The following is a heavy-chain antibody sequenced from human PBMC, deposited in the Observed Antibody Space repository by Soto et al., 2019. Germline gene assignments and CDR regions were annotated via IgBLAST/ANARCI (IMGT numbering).Heavy chain of an antibody. CDR2: IYHSGST. V-gene: IGHV4-30-2*01. D-gene: IGHD3-10*01. J-gene: IGHJ4*02. Sequence: QLQLQESGSGLVKPSQTLSLTCAVSGGSISSGGYSWSWIRQPPGKGLEWIGYIYHSGSTYYNPSLEGRVTISVDRSKNQFSLKLSSVTAADTAVYYCARDGVGGDYPDYWGQGTLVTVSS. CDR3: ARDGVGGDYPDY. CDR1: GGSISSGGYS.